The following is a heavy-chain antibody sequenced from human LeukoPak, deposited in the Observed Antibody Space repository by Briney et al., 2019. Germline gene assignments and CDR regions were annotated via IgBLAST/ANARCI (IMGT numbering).Heavy chain of an antibody. CDR3: ARSFNYVGWFDP. J-gene: IGHJ5*02. Sequence: PRGSLRLSCAASGFSFSDYSMNWVRQAPGKGLEWVSYISRSSSPIYYADSVKGRFTISRDNAKNSLYLQMNSLRAEDTAVYYCARSFNYVGWFDPWGQGTLVTVSS. D-gene: IGHD4-11*01. CDR2: ISRSSSPI. V-gene: IGHV3-48*01. CDR1: GFSFSDYS.